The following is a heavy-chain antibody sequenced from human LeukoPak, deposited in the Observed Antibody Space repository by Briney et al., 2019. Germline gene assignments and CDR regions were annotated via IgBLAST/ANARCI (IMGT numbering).Heavy chain of an antibody. CDR1: EFTFSAYW. D-gene: IGHD3-22*01. Sequence: GESLRLSCAASEFTFSAYWMHWVRQVPGKGLVWVSRINGDGSSTGYADSVKGRFTISRDNAKNTLYLQMNSLRAEDTAVYYCARDLELTYYDSSGSDYWGQGTPVTVSS. J-gene: IGHJ4*02. V-gene: IGHV3-74*01. CDR2: INGDGSST. CDR3: ARDLELTYYDSSGSDY.